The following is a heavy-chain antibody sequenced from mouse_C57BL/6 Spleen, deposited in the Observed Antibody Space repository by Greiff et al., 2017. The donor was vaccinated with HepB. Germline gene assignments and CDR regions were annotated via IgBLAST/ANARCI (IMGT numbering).Heavy chain of an antibody. CDR3: ARKLITSIDY. Sequence: QVQLQQSGPELVKPGASVKISCKASGYAFSSSWMNWVKQRPGKGLEWIGRIYPGDGDTNYNGKFKGKATLTADKSSSTAYMQLSSLTSEDSAVYFCARKLITSIDYWGQGTTLTVSS. CDR1: GYAFSSSW. CDR2: IYPGDGDT. V-gene: IGHV1-82*01. D-gene: IGHD1-1*01. J-gene: IGHJ2*01.